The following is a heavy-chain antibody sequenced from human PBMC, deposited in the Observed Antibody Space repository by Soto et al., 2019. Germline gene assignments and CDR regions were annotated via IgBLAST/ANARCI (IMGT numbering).Heavy chain of an antibody. J-gene: IGHJ4*02. D-gene: IGHD3-10*01. CDR1: GGSFSGYY. V-gene: IGHV4-34*01. CDR2: INQSGNT. CDR3: PRGLGYTGLRSKDDY. Sequence: QVQLQQWGAGLLKPSETLSLTCAVYGGSFSGYYWNWIRPPPGKGLEWIGEINQSGNTNYNPTLKRRVTIAIDMSKNQVSRKLSCVTATDTAVYYCPRGLGYTGLRSKDDYWGQGTLLTLSS.